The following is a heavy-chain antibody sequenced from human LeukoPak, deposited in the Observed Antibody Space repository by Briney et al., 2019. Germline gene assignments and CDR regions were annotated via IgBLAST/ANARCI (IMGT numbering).Heavy chain of an antibody. CDR1: GGSFSGYY. V-gene: IGHV4-34*01. CDR2: INHSGST. CDR3: AELASGGARFDP. D-gene: IGHD1-7*01. J-gene: IGHJ5*02. Sequence: PSETLSLTCAVYGGSFSGYYWSWIRQPPGKGLEWIGEINHSGSTNYNPSLKSRVTISVDTSKNQFSLKLSSLTAADTAVYYCAELASGGARFDPWGQGTLVTVSS.